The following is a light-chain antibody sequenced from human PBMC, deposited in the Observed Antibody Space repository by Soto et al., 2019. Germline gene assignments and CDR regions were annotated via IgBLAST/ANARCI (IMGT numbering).Light chain of an antibody. CDR1: QSVDIN. Sequence: EIVLTQSPATLSVSPCERVSLSSRASQSVDINLAWYQQKPGQAPRLLIYGASTRATDMPGRFSGSGSGTDFTLTISSLEPEDFAVYYCQQYQNSPRTFGQGTKVDI. V-gene: IGKV3-15*01. J-gene: IGKJ1*01. CDR2: GAS. CDR3: QQYQNSPRT.